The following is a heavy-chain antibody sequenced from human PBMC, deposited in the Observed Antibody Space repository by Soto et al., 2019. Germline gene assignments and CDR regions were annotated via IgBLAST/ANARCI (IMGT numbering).Heavy chain of an antibody. V-gene: IGHV1-69*01. CDR2: IIPIFGTA. D-gene: IGHD6-19*01. Sequence: QVQLVQSGAEVKKPGSSVKVSCKASGGTFSSYAISWVRQAPGQGLEWMGGIIPIFGTANYAQKFQGRVTITADESTSTAYMEPGNMRSDDTAVYYCARSGSSGWSPGTFDYWGQGTLVTVSS. J-gene: IGHJ4*02. CDR3: ARSGSSGWSPGTFDY. CDR1: GGTFSSYA.